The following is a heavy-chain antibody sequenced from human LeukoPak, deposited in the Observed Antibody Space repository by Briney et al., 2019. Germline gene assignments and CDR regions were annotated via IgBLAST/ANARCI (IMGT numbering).Heavy chain of an antibody. V-gene: IGHV4-39*07. Sequence: SETLSLTCTVSGGSISSSSYYWGWIRQPPGKGLEWVGDIYYSGSTYYNPSLKSRVTISVDTSKNQFSLTLNSVTAADTAVYYCARTYDFWSARGFFDYWGQGTLVTVSS. CDR2: IYYSGST. J-gene: IGHJ4*02. D-gene: IGHD3-3*01. CDR3: ARTYDFWSARGFFDY. CDR1: GGSISSSSYY.